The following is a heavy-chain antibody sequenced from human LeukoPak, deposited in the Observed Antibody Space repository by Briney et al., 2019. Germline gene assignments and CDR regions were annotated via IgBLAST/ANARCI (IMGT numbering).Heavy chain of an antibody. J-gene: IGHJ6*03. Sequence: ASVKASCKASGYTFTSCGISWVRQAPGQGLEWMGWISAYNGNTNYAQKLQGRVTMTIDTSTSTAYMELRSLRSDDTAVYYCARYGEGIGYCSSTSCPPRRYYYYMDVWGKGTTVTVSS. V-gene: IGHV1-18*01. CDR1: GYTFTSCG. D-gene: IGHD2-2*01. CDR2: ISAYNGNT. CDR3: ARYGEGIGYCSSTSCPPRRYYYYMDV.